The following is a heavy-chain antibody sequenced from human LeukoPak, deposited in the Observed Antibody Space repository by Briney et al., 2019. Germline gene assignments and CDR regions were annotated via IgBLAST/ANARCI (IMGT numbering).Heavy chain of an antibody. CDR3: AREFRVVTPTQGDDY. CDR2: MDPNSGNT. V-gene: IGHV1-8*01. J-gene: IGHJ4*02. CDR1: GYSFTTYD. D-gene: IGHD2-21*02. Sequence: ASVKVSCRASGYSFTTYDINWVRQATGQGLEWMGWMDPNSGNTGYAQKFQGRVTMTRNTSISTAYMELSSLRSEDTAVYYCAREFRVVTPTQGDDYWGQGTLLTVSS.